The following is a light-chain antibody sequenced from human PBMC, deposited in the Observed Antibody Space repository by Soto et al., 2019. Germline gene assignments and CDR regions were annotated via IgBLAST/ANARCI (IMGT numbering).Light chain of an antibody. CDR1: QSVSSN. J-gene: IGKJ4*01. CDR3: QQYNNWPLT. V-gene: IGKV3-15*01. Sequence: EIVMTQSPATLSVSPGERATLSCRASQSVSSNLAWYQQKPGQAPRLLIYGASTRATGIPARFSGSGSGTEVTLTISSLQSEDFALYYCQQYNNWPLTFGGGTKVEIK. CDR2: GAS.